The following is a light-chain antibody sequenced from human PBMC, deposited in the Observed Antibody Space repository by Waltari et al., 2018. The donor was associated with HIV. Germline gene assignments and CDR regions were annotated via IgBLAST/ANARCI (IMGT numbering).Light chain of an antibody. CDR3: LLYYGGAQLGV. CDR2: STS. V-gene: IGLV7-43*01. Sequence: QTVVTQAPSLTVSPGGTVTITCASSTGAVTSGFYPNWFQQKPGQAPRALIYSTSNRNSWTPARFSGSLLGGKAALTLSGVQPEDEAEYYCLLYYGGAQLGVFGGGTKLTVL. CDR1: TGAVTSGFY. J-gene: IGLJ2*01.